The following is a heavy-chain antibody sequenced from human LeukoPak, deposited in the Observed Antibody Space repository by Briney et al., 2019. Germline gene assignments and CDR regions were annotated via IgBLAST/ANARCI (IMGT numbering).Heavy chain of an antibody. CDR3: ARITIFGVVIGWFDP. D-gene: IGHD3-3*01. V-gene: IGHV1-69*13. CDR1: GYTFTSYG. CDR2: IIPIFGTA. J-gene: IGHJ5*02. Sequence: SVKVSCKASGYTFTSYGISWVRQAPGQGLEWMGGIIPIFGTANYAQKFQGRVTITADESTSTAYMELSSLRSEDTAVYYCARITIFGVVIGWFDPWGQGTLVTVSS.